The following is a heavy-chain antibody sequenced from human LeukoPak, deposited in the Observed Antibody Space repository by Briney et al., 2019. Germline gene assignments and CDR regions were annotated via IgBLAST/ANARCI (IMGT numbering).Heavy chain of an antibody. CDR1: GFTFSSFS. V-gene: IGHV3-21*01. Sequence: GGSLRLSCAVSGFTFSSFSMNWVRQAPGKGLEWVSSISDDSSHIYYPDSVKGRFTISRNNSKNLLYPQMNSLRTEDTAVYFCARGFGITTFWGNWFDPWGQGTLVTVSS. CDR3: ARGFGITTFWGNWFDP. CDR2: ISDDSSHI. J-gene: IGHJ5*02. D-gene: IGHD3-10*01.